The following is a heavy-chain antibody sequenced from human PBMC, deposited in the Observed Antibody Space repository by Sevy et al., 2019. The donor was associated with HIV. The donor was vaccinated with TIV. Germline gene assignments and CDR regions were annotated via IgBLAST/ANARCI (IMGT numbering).Heavy chain of an antibody. CDR1: GFTFSGYW. CDR3: ARPRANYVDHYFFFAMDV. Sequence: GGSLRLSCEASGFTFSGYWMSWVRQSPGKGLEWVALISYDGSDKYYADSVKGRFTISRDNLKNTLYLQMNSLTTEDTAVYYCARPRANYVDHYFFFAMDVWGQGTTVTVSS. J-gene: IGHJ6*02. CDR2: ISYDGSDK. V-gene: IGHV3-30-3*01. D-gene: IGHD4-17*01.